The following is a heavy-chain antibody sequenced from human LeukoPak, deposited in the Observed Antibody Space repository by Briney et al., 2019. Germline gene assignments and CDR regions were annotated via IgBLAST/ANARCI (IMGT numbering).Heavy chain of an antibody. CDR3: ARDRAGNYDGSGALDY. CDR1: GGSISSYY. D-gene: IGHD3-22*01. V-gene: IGHV4-59*01. CDR2: IYYSGST. Sequence: SETLSLTCTVSGGSISSYYWSWIRQPPGKGLEWIGYIYYSGSTNYNPSLKSRVTISVDTSKNQFSLKLSSVTAADTAVYYCARDRAGNYDGSGALDYWGQGTLVTVSS. J-gene: IGHJ4*02.